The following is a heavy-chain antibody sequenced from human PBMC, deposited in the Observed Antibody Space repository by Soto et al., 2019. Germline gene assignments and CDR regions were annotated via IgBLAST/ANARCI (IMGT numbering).Heavy chain of an antibody. CDR3: ASAWGSNYDTRDRWDW. CDR1: GFTVSNYA. D-gene: IGHD3-22*01. J-gene: IGHJ4*02. CDR2: ISYDGSNR. Sequence: QVQLVESGGGVVQPGRSLRLSCAASGFTVSNYAMHWIRQAPGKGLEWVAVISYDGSNRQYADSVKGRFTISRDNFENTLYLHMDSLRAEDTAVYYCASAWGSNYDTRDRWDWWGQGTLVTVSS. V-gene: IGHV3-30-3*01.